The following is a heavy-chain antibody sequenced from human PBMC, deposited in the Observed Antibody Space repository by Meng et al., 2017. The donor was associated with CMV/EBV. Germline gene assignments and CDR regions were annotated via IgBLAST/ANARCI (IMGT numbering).Heavy chain of an antibody. J-gene: IGHJ6*02. V-gene: IGHV3-9*02. CDR2: ISWNSNTI. Sequence: SLKISCAVSGFTTDNYAMHWVRQAPGKGLEWVSGISWNSNTIGYADSVKGRFTISRDNAKNSLYLQMNSLRAEDTAEYYCARDCSSTTGGMDVWGQGTTVTVSS. CDR3: ARDCSSTTGGMDV. CDR1: GFTTDNYA. D-gene: IGHD2-2*01.